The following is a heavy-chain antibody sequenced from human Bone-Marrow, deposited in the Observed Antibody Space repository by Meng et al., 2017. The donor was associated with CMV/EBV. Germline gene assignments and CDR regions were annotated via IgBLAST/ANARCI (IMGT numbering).Heavy chain of an antibody. CDR1: GFSVSRYT. Sequence: ESLKISCAASGFSVSRYTMEWVRQAPGKGLEWVSSISSNSAYIYYAGSVKGRFTLSRDNAKSSVFLQMNSLRADDTAVYYCARCRYCSSTSCYCYFDYWGQGTRSPSPQ. D-gene: IGHD2-2*01. V-gene: IGHV3-21*01. J-gene: IGHJ4*02. CDR3: ARCRYCSSTSCYCYFDY. CDR2: ISSNSAYI.